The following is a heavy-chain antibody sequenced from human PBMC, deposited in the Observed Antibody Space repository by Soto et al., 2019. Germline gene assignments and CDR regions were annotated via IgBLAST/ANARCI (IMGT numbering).Heavy chain of an antibody. Sequence: VGSLRLSCAGSGFTFSNFAMHWVRQAPGKGLEWLTVISYDGSSKYHADSVGGRFTISRDNSKNTLYLQMNSLRVEDTAVYYCAKDQRGSSFNWFDPWGQGTLVTVSS. D-gene: IGHD6-6*01. CDR3: AKDQRGSSFNWFDP. CDR2: ISYDGSSK. V-gene: IGHV3-30-3*01. J-gene: IGHJ5*02. CDR1: GFTFSNFA.